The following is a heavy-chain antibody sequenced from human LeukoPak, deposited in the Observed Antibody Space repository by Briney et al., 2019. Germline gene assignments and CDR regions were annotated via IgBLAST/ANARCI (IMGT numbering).Heavy chain of an antibody. CDR2: IKSKTDGGTT. D-gene: IGHD1-26*01. Sequence: GGSLRLSCAASGFTFTNAWMNWVRQAPGKGLEWVGRIKSKTDGGTTDYAAPVKGRFTISRDDSKNTLYLQINSLKTEDTAVYYCTTALRATKIADYWGQGTLVIVSS. V-gene: IGHV3-15*07. CDR1: GFTFTNAW. J-gene: IGHJ4*02. CDR3: TTALRATKIADY.